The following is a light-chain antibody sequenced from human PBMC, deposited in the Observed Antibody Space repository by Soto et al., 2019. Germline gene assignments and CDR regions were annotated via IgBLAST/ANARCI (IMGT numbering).Light chain of an antibody. CDR1: QTVHSSF. V-gene: IGKV3-20*01. J-gene: IGKJ2*01. Sequence: EVVLTQSPGTLSLSPGDRAIVSCRASQTVHSSFFAWYQQKGGQAPRLLIYGTSNRAAGIPDRFSGHGSGTDFTLTIDGLEPEDFAMYFCQQHGGSPPYTFGRGTRVEI. CDR2: GTS. CDR3: QQHGGSPPYT.